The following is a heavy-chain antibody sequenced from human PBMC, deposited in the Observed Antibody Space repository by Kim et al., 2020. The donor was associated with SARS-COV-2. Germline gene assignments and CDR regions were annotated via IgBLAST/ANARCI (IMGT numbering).Heavy chain of an antibody. CDR1: GFTFSSYS. V-gene: IGHV3-21*01. CDR3: ARAEFGSSYGYYYYYYGMDV. Sequence: GGSLRLSCAASGFTFSSYSMNWVRQAPGKGLEWVSSISSSSSYIYYADSVKGRFTISRDNAKNSLYLQMNSLRAEDTAVYYCARAEFGSSYGYYYYYYGMDVWGQGTTVTVSS. J-gene: IGHJ6*02. CDR2: ISSSSSYI. D-gene: IGHD5-18*01.